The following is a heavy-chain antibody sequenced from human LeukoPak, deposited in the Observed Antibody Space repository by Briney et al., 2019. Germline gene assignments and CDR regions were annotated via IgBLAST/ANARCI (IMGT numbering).Heavy chain of an antibody. D-gene: IGHD1-26*01. V-gene: IGHV3-21*01. Sequence: PGGSLSLSCAASGFTFSSYSMNWVRQAPGKGLEWVASISSSSSYIYYAVSVKGRFTISRDNAKNSLYLQMNSLRAEDMAVYYCARDVGRVGAPDYWGQGTLVTVSS. CDR1: GFTFSSYS. CDR2: ISSSSSYI. CDR3: ARDVGRVGAPDY. J-gene: IGHJ4*02.